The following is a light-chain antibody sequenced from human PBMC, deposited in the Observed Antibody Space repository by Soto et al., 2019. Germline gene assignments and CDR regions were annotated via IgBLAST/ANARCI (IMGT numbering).Light chain of an antibody. J-gene: IGLJ1*01. CDR1: SSDVGGYNY. CDR3: SSYVGTNSYV. CDR2: VVY. Sequence: QSALTQPPSASGSPGQSVTISCTGTSSDVGGYNYVSWYQHHPVKAPKLIIYVVYKRPSGVPDRFSGSKSGNTAALTVSGLQAEDEADYYCSSYVGTNSYVFGTGTKLTVL. V-gene: IGLV2-8*01.